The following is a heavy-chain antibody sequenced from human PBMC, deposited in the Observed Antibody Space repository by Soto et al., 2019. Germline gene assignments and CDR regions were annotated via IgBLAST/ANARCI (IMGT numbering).Heavy chain of an antibody. Sequence: SGGSLRLSCAASGFTFSTYGMDWVRQAPGKXLEWLSSISDSAHYIYYADSVKGRFTISRDNAKNSLFLQMNSLRGEDTAVYYCARSGLALPYSASHWFDPWGHGTLVTVSS. D-gene: IGHD3-22*01. J-gene: IGHJ5*02. CDR2: ISDSAHYI. V-gene: IGHV3-21*01. CDR3: ARSGLALPYSASHWFDP. CDR1: GFTFSTYG.